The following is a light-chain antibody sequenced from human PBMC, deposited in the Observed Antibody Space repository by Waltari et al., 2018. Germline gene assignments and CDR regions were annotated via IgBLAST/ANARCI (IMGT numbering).Light chain of an antibody. Sequence: SYELTQPPSVSVSPGQTASITCSGDKLGEKYAGWYQQKPGQSPVLVIYQDSKRPSGIPERFSGSNSGNTATLTISGTQAMDEADYYCQACDSSTVVFGGGTKLTVL. CDR3: QACDSSTVV. V-gene: IGLV3-1*01. CDR2: QDS. J-gene: IGLJ2*01. CDR1: KLGEKY.